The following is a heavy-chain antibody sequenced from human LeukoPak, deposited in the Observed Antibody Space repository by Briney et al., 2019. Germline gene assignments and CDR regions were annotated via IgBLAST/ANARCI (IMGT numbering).Heavy chain of an antibody. CDR3: AKNPYEYYFDY. Sequence: ASVKVSCKASGYTFTGYYMHWVRQAPGQGLEWMGWINPNSGDTNYAQKFQGRVTMTRDTSIRTAYLELSGQRSDDTAVYHCAKNPYEYYFDYWGQGTLVTVSS. CDR2: INPNSGDT. CDR1: GYTFTGYY. V-gene: IGHV1-2*02. J-gene: IGHJ4*02. D-gene: IGHD5-12*01.